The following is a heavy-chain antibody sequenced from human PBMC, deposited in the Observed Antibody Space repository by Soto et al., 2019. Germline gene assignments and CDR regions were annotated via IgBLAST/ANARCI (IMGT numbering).Heavy chain of an antibody. CDR2: ISGSGGST. V-gene: IGHV3-23*01. CDR3: AKDQGRVVIQPIQVGMDV. J-gene: IGHJ6*02. Sequence: PGGSLRLSCAASGFTFSSYAMSWVRQAPGKGLEWVSAISGSGGSTYYADSVKGRFTISRDNSKNTLYLQMNSLRAEDTAVYYCAKDQGRVVIQPIQVGMDVWGQGTTVTVSS. CDR1: GFTFSSYA. D-gene: IGHD3-3*01.